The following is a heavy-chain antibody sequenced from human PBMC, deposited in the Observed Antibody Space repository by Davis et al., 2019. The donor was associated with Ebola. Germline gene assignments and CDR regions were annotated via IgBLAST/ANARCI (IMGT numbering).Heavy chain of an antibody. V-gene: IGHV5-51*01. CDR2: IYPGDSPT. CDR3: ARHGDSSGWYRAFDI. J-gene: IGHJ3*02. Sequence: GESLKISCKGSGYTFTNYWIGWVRQMPGKGLEWMGIIYPGDSPTRYSPSFQGQVTISADKSISTAYLQWSSLKASDTAMYYCARHGDSSGWYRAFDIWGQGTMVTVSS. CDR1: GYTFTNYW. D-gene: IGHD6-19*01.